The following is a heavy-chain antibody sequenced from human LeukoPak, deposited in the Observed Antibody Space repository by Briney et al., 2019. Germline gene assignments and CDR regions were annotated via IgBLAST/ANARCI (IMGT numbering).Heavy chain of an antibody. CDR2: ISSSSGSI. CDR3: ARVRDAFNYFHY. D-gene: IGHD3-16*01. Sequence: GGSLRLSCAASGFTFSSYSMNWVRQAPGKGLEWISYISSSSGSIYYVDSVKGRFIISRDNAKNSLYLQMNSLRAGDTAVYYCARVRDAFNYFHYWGQGTLVTVSS. V-gene: IGHV3-48*01. J-gene: IGHJ4*02. CDR1: GFTFSSYS.